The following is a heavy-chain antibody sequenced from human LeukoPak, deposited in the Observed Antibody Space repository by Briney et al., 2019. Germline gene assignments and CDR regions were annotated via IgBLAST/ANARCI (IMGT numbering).Heavy chain of an antibody. Sequence: SETLSLTCTVSGGSISSYYWSWIRQPPGKGLEWIGYIYYSGSTNYNPSLKSRVTISLDTSKNQFSLKLSSVTAADTAVYYCARDGSIAARDYFDYWGQGTLVTVSS. J-gene: IGHJ4*02. CDR1: GGSISSYY. V-gene: IGHV4-59*01. CDR2: IYYSGST. CDR3: ARDGSIAARDYFDY. D-gene: IGHD6-6*01.